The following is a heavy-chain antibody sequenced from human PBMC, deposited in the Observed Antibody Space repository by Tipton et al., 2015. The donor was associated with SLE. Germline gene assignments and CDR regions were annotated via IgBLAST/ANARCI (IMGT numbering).Heavy chain of an antibody. Sequence: TLSLTCTVSGGSLSSSSYYWGWIRQPPGKGLGWVGSIYYSGSTYYNPSLKSRVTISVDTSKNQFSLKLSSVTAADTAVYYCVLLELPLGYCSGGSCPDAFDIWGQGTMVTVSS. J-gene: IGHJ3*02. V-gene: IGHV4-39*07. CDR3: VLLELPLGYCSGGSCPDAFDI. D-gene: IGHD2-15*01. CDR1: GGSLSSSSYY. CDR2: IYYSGST.